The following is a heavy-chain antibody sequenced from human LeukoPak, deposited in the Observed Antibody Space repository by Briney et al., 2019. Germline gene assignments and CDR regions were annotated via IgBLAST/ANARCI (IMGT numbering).Heavy chain of an antibody. Sequence: PGGSLRLSCAASGFRFDDYGMSWVRQPPGKGLEWVSGISWNGLSPGYADSVKGRFTISRDNAKNSLYLQMNSLRDEDTALYYCASLRGPTGPASWGQGTLVTVSP. J-gene: IGHJ5*02. CDR1: GFRFDDYG. CDR3: ASLRGPTGPAS. V-gene: IGHV3-20*04. CDR2: ISWNGLSP.